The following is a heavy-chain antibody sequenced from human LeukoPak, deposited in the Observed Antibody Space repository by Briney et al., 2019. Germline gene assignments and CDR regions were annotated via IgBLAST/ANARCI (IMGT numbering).Heavy chain of an antibody. Sequence: SETLSLTCGVSGYSIFNGYYWGWIRQPPGKGLEWIGSVNYTGNTYYNASLQSRVAISVDTSKNQFSLRLRFVTAADTAVYYCARDNYGAFDYWGQGALVTVSS. V-gene: IGHV4-38-2*02. CDR2: VNYTGNT. CDR3: ARDNYGAFDY. CDR1: GYSIFNGYY. D-gene: IGHD4-11*01. J-gene: IGHJ4*02.